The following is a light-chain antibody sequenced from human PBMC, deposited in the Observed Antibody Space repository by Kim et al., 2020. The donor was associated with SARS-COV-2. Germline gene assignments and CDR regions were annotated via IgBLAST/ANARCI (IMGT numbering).Light chain of an antibody. J-gene: IGKJ2*01. V-gene: IGKV3-20*01. CDR1: QSFGFN. CDR3: QKYGSSSYT. Sequence: EIVLTQSPGTLSLSPGERVTLSCRASQSFGFNLAWYQQKPGQAPRILIYGASNRARGIPDRFSGSGSGTDFTLTISRLEPEDFAVYYCQKYGSSSYTFGQGTKLENK. CDR2: GAS.